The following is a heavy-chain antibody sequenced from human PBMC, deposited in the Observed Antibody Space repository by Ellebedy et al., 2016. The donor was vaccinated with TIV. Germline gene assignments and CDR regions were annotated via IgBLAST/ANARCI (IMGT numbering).Heavy chain of an antibody. CDR1: GFTFSRFG. V-gene: IGHV3-48*02. Sequence: GESLKISCAASGFTFSRFGMDWVRQAPGKGLEWISYISDSSVTIHYAYSVKGRFTVSRDNGKNALYLQMNSLRDEDTAVYYCARDVGADTYDNWGQGTLVTVSS. D-gene: IGHD2-8*01. CDR3: ARDVGADTYDN. CDR2: ISDSSVTI. J-gene: IGHJ4*02.